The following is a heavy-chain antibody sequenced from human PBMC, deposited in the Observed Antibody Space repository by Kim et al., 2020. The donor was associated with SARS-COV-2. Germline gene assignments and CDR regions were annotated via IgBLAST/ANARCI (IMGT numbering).Heavy chain of an antibody. Sequence: AQKIQGRVTMTRNTSISTVYMELGSLRSEDTAVYYCARGLNTYSSSWMDYWGQGTLVTVSS. J-gene: IGHJ4*02. D-gene: IGHD6-13*01. V-gene: IGHV1-8*01. CDR3: ARGLNTYSSSWMDY.